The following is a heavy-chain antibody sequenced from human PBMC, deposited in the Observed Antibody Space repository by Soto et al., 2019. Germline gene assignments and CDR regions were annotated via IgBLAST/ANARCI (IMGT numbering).Heavy chain of an antibody. D-gene: IGHD2-2*02. CDR3: ARWGGYCSSTSCYKGGWFDP. V-gene: IGHV1-46*01. CDR1: GYTFTSYY. J-gene: IGHJ5*02. CDR2: INPSGGST. Sequence: QVQLVQSGAEVKKPGASVKVSCKASGYTFTSYYMHWVRQAPGQGLEWMGIINPSGGSTSYAQKYQGRVTMTRDTSTSTVYIELSSLRSEDTAVYYCARWGGYCSSTSCYKGGWFDPWGQGTLVTVSS.